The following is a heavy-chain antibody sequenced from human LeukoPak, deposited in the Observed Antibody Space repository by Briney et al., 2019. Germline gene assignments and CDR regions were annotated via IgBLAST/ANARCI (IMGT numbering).Heavy chain of an antibody. V-gene: IGHV4-59*06. Sequence: SETLSLTCTVSGGSISSYYWSWIRQHPGKGLEWIGYNYYSGSTYYNPSLKSRVTISVDTSKNQFSLKLSSVTAADTAVYYCARHAPHYDSSGYDTFDYWGQGTLVTVSS. J-gene: IGHJ4*02. CDR3: ARHAPHYDSSGYDTFDY. D-gene: IGHD3-22*01. CDR2: NYYSGST. CDR1: GGSISSYY.